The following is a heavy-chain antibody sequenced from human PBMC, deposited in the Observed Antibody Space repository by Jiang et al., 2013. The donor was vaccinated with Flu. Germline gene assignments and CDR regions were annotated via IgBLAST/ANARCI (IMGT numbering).Heavy chain of an antibody. D-gene: IGHD2-15*01. CDR1: TFSSYS. CDR3: ARGYPVVVVAASYPLDY. CDR2: ISSSSSYI. J-gene: IGHJ4*02. Sequence: TFSSYSMNWVRQAPGKGLEWVSSISSSSSYIYYADSVKGRFTISRDNAKNSLYLQMNSLRAEDTAVYYCARGYPVVVVAASYPLDYWGQGTLVTVSS. V-gene: IGHV3-21*01.